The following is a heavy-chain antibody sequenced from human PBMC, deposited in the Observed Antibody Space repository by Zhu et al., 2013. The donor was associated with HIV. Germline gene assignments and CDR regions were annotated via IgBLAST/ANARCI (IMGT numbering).Heavy chain of an antibody. V-gene: IGHV1-69*06. CDR1: GGTFSSYA. CDR3: SIVGATPSKFTGTGTLYY. Sequence: QVQLVQSGAEVKKPGSSVKVSCKASGGTFSSYAISWVRQAPGQGLEWMGGIIPIFGTANYAQKFQGRVTITADKSTSTAYMELSSLRSEDTAVYYCSIVGATPSKFTGTGTLYYWGRGTRRXPSPQ. J-gene: IGHJ4*01. CDR2: IIPIFGTA. D-gene: IGHD1-26*01.